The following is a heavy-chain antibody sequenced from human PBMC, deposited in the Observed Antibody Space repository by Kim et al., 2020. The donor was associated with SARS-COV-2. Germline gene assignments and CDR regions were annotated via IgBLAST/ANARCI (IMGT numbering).Heavy chain of an antibody. J-gene: IGHJ5*02. Sequence: SETLSLTCAVSGGSISSSNWWSWVRQPPGKGLEWIGEIYHSGSTNYNPSLKSRVTISVDKSKNQFSLKLSSVTAADTAVYYCARGIAAAGYGFFWFDPWGQGTLVTVSS. CDR1: GGSISSSNW. D-gene: IGHD6-13*01. CDR2: IYHSGST. V-gene: IGHV4-4*02. CDR3: ARGIAAAGYGFFWFDP.